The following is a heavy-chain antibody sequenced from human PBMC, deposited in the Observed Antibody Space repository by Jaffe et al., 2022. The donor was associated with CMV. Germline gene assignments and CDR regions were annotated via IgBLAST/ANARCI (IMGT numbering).Heavy chain of an antibody. CDR1: GGSISSYF. CDR3: ASFTVIQDGLDI. D-gene: IGHD4-17*01. V-gene: IGHV4-59*08. CDR2: IYYSGST. Sequence: QVQLQESGPGLVKPSETLSLTCTVSGGSISSYFWSWIRQPPGKGLEWIGHIYYSGSTSYNPSLKSRITISVDTSKNQFSLKLSSVTAADTAVYYCASFTVIQDGLDIWGQGTMVTVSS. J-gene: IGHJ3*02.